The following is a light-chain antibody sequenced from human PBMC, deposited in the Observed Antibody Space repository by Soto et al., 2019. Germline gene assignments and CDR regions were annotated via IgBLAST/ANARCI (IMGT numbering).Light chain of an antibody. V-gene: IGKV1-16*02. CDR3: QQYRSYPVT. CDR2: GAS. Sequence: DVQMTQSPSSLSASVGDRITITCRASQDISNYLAWFQQKPGKAPKSLIYGASSLQSGVPSKFSGSGSGTHFTLTITSLQPDDFATYYCQQYRSYPVTYGGGTKVEIK. CDR1: QDISNY. J-gene: IGKJ4*01.